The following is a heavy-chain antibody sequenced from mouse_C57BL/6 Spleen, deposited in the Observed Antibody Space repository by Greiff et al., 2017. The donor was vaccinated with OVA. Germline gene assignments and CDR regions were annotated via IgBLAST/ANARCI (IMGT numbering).Heavy chain of an antibody. J-gene: IGHJ4*01. CDR2: ISSGGDYI. CDR1: GFTFSSYA. Sequence: EVQLVESGEGLVKPGGSLKLSCAASGFTFSSYAMSWVRQTPEKRLEWVAYISSGGDYIYYADTVKGRFTISRDNARNTLYLQMSSLKSEDTAMYYCTRQLNDYYAMDYWGQGTSVTVSS. D-gene: IGHD3-2*02. CDR3: TRQLNDYYAMDY. V-gene: IGHV5-9-1*02.